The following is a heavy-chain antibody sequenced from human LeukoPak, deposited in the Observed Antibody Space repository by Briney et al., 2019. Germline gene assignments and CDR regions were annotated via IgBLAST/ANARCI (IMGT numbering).Heavy chain of an antibody. CDR1: GSTFSSYS. CDR3: ARELEYSSSWYGDDAFDI. V-gene: IGHV3-48*01. Sequence: PGGSLRLSCEASGSTFSSYSMNWVRQAPGKGLEWISYISTSTTTIYYANSVKGRFTISRDNAKKSLYLQMNSLRVEDTGVYYCARELEYSSSWYGDDAFDIWGQGTMVTVSS. J-gene: IGHJ3*02. D-gene: IGHD6-13*01. CDR2: ISTSTTTI.